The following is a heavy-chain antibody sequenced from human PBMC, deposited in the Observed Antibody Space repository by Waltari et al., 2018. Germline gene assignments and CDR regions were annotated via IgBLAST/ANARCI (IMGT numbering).Heavy chain of an antibody. CDR3: ATDREITMIGDSFGL. Sequence: QVQLIQSGAEVKNPGASVRVSCKLSGYTLTQVYTHWVRQAPGKGLEWMGGFEPEDGVRIYAQKFQGRLIMTEDTSTDTAYMELSSLRSEDTAIYYCATDREITMIGDSFGLWGQGTMVTVSS. CDR1: GYTLTQVY. D-gene: IGHD3-22*01. V-gene: IGHV1-24*01. J-gene: IGHJ3*01. CDR2: FEPEDGVR.